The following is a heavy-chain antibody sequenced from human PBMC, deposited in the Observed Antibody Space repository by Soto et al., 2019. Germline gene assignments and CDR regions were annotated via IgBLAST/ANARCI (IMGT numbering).Heavy chain of an antibody. CDR3: ASRGATMDLDY. D-gene: IGHD1-26*01. J-gene: IGHJ4*02. Sequence: QVQLVQSGAEVKKPGASVKVSCKASGYTFTSYGISWVRQAPGQGLEWMGWISAYNGNTNYAQKLQGRVTMTPDTSTSTAYMELRSVRSDDTAVDYCASRGATMDLDYWGQGTLVTVSS. CDR1: GYTFTSYG. V-gene: IGHV1-18*01. CDR2: ISAYNGNT.